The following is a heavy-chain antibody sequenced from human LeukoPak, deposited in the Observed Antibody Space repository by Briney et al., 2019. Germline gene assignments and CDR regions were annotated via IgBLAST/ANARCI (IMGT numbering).Heavy chain of an antibody. Sequence: PSETLSLTCAVYGASFSGYYWSWIRQPPGKGLEWIGSIYHSGSTYYNPSLKSRVTISVDTSKNQFSLKLSSVTAADTAVYYCARVPYYYDSSGYFYWGQGTLVTVSS. V-gene: IGHV4-38-2*01. CDR3: ARVPYYYDSSGYFY. D-gene: IGHD3-22*01. J-gene: IGHJ4*02. CDR2: IYHSGST. CDR1: GASFSGYY.